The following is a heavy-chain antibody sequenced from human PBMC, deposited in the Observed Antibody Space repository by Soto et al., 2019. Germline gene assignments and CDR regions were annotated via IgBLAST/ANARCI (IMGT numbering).Heavy chain of an antibody. D-gene: IGHD6-25*01. CDR1: GGSFSGYY. J-gene: IGHJ6*03. V-gene: IGHV4-34*01. CDR3: AREKRPYYYYYMDV. Sequence: PSETLSLTCAVYGGSFSGYYWSWIRQPPGKGLEWIGEINHSGSTNHNPSLKSRVTISVDTSKNQFSLKLSSVTAADTAVYYCAREKRPYYYYYMDVWGKGTTVTVSS. CDR2: INHSGST.